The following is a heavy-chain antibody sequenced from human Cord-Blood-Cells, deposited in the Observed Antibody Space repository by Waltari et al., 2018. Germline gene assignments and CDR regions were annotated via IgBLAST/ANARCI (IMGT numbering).Heavy chain of an antibody. V-gene: IGHV1-69*12. CDR3: AIHPRGSPWYFDL. Sequence: QVQLVQSGAEVKKPGSSVKVSCKASGGTFSSYAISWVRQAPGQGLEWMGGNIPVVGTANCAQKVQGRVTITADESTSTAYMELSSLRSEETAVYYCAIHPRGSPWYFDLWGRGTLVTVSS. J-gene: IGHJ2*01. CDR1: GGTFSSYA. CDR2: NIPVVGTA. D-gene: IGHD6-13*01.